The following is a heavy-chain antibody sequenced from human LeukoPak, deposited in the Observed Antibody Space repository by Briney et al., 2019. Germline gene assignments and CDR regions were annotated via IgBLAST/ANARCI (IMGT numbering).Heavy chain of an antibody. CDR2: ISTYDGNT. Sequence: ASVKVSCKASGYTFTTYGINWVRQAPGQGLEWMGWISTYDGNTNYAQKLRGRVSMIRDTSTSTAYLELRSLRSDDTAVYYCARENWYYDYWGQGTLVTVSS. CDR3: ARENWYYDY. V-gene: IGHV1-18*01. J-gene: IGHJ4*02. CDR1: GYTFTTYG. D-gene: IGHD1-1*01.